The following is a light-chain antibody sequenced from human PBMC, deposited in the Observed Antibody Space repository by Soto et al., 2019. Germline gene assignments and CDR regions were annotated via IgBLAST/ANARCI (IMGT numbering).Light chain of an antibody. CDR2: AAS. CDR3: QQNYSTPLA. J-gene: IGKJ1*01. CDR1: QSISSY. Sequence: IQMTQSPSSLSASVGDRVTITCRASQSISSYLNWYQQKPGKAPKLLIYAASSLQSGVPSRFSGSGSGTDFTLTISSRQPEDFATDYCQQNYSTPLAFGQGTNVEIK. V-gene: IGKV1-39*01.